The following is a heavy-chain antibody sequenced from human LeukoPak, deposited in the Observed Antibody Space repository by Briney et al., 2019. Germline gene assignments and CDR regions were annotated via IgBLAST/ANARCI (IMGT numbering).Heavy chain of an antibody. Sequence: SETLSLTCTVSGGSISNYYWTWIRQPPGKGLEWIGYIYYSGSTNYNPSLKGRVTISLDTSKNQFSLRLTSVTAADTAVYYCARGLRGGYDAFDIWGQGTMVTVSS. CDR3: ARGLRGGYDAFDI. D-gene: IGHD3-10*01. V-gene: IGHV4-59*01. CDR2: IYYSGST. J-gene: IGHJ3*02. CDR1: GGSISNYY.